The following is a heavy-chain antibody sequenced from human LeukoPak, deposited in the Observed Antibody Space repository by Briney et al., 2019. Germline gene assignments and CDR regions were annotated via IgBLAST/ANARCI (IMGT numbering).Heavy chain of an antibody. CDR3: ARGRKYYYDSSGPRRPYYYYMNV. CDR1: GGSFSGYY. D-gene: IGHD3-22*01. CDR2: INHSETT. Sequence: PSKTLSLTCAVYGGSFSGYYWSWIRPPPGKGREWIGEINHSETTNYNQSFKSRVTISVHTSKNQFSLKLSSVTAADTAVYYCARGRKYYYDSSGPRRPYYYYMNVWGKGTTVTVSS. V-gene: IGHV4-34*01. J-gene: IGHJ6*03.